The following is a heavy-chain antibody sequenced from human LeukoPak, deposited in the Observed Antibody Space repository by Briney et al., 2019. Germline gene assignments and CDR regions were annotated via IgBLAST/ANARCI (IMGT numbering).Heavy chain of an antibody. J-gene: IGHJ4*02. CDR3: AILSLGGYKPAFDY. D-gene: IGHD3-10*01. V-gene: IGHV1-2*02. CDR1: GYTFTGYY. CDR2: MNPKSGGT. Sequence: GASVKVSCKASGYTFTGYYIHWVRQAPGQGLEWMGWMNPKSGGTKYAQKFQDRFTMTRDTSISTAYMELSRLRSDDTAVYYCAILSLGGYKPAFDYWGQGTLVTVSS.